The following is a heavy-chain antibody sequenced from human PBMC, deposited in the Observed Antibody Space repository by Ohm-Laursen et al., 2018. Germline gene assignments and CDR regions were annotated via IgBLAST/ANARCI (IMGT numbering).Heavy chain of an antibody. CDR2: IGVGGDGI. J-gene: IGHJ1*01. CDR1: GFTFSNYA. CDR3: AKAPSLGSIFQH. Sequence: SLRLSCSASGFTFSNYAISWVRQAPGKGLEWVSRIGVGGDGIVHADSVRGRFTISSDNSKNTVYLQMNSLRAEDTAMYYCAKAPSLGSIFQHWGQGTLVIVSS. V-gene: IGHV3-23*01. D-gene: IGHD3-16*01.